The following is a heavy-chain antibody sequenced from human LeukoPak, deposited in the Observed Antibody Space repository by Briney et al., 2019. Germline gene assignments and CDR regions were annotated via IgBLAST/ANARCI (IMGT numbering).Heavy chain of an antibody. CDR2: IFYSGST. J-gene: IGHJ4*02. V-gene: IGHV4-59*01. D-gene: IGHD5-24*01. Sequence: SETLSLTYTVSGGSISSYSWSWIRQPPGKGLEWIGYIFYSGSTNYNPSLKSRVTISVDTSKNQFSLKLSSVTAADTALYYCASGDGYNPPFDSWGQGTLVTVSS. CDR1: GGSISSYS. CDR3: ASGDGYNPPFDS.